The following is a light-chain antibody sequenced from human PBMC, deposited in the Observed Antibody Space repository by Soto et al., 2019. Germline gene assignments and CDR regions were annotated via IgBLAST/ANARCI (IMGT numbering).Light chain of an antibody. V-gene: IGKV1-5*01. J-gene: IGKJ1*01. CDR3: QQYNSYSST. CDR1: QTISNW. CDR2: DAS. Sequence: DIQMTQSPSTLSASVGDRVTITCRASQTISNWLAWYQQKPGKAPNLLIYDASSLESGVPSRFSGSGSGTEFTLTISSLQPDDFATHYCQQYNSYSSTFGQGTKVEIK.